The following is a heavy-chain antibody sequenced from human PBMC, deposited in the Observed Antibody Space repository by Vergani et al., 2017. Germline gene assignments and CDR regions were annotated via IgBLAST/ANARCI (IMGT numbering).Heavy chain of an antibody. CDR3: ARLDIVVVGAAFDY. J-gene: IGHJ4*02. CDR2: IYYSGST. CDR1: GGSISSSSYY. D-gene: IGHD2-15*01. V-gene: IGHV4-39*01. Sequence: QLQLQESGPGLVKPSETLSLTCTVSGGSISSSSYYWGWIRQPPGKGLEWIGSIYYSGSTYYNPSLKSRVTIFVDTSKNQFSLKLSSVTAADTAVYYCARLDIVVVGAAFDYWGQGTLVTVSS.